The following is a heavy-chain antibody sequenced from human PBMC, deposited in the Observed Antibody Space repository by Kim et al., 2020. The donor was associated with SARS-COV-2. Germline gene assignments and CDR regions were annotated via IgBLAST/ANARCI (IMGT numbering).Heavy chain of an antibody. Sequence: GGSLRLSCAASGFTFSTYHMVWFRQAPGKGLEWISTMSGGGENSYYEHSLKGRFTISRDNSKSTLYLQLNSLRADDTGVYYCAKAPLLGGRYYYAMDVWGQGTTVTVSS. J-gene: IGHJ6*02. CDR2: MSGGGENS. CDR3: AKAPLLGGRYYYAMDV. D-gene: IGHD2-21*01. V-gene: IGHV3-23*01. CDR1: GFTFSTYH.